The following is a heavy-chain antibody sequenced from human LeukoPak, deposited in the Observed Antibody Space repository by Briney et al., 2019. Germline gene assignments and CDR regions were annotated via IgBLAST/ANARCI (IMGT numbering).Heavy chain of an antibody. CDR3: AKVTYDYVWGSYET. CDR2: ISASGGST. D-gene: IGHD3-16*01. Sequence: PGGSLRLSCAASGFTFSSYAMSWVRQDPGKGLEWVAAISASGGSTYYPDSVKGRFTISRDNSKNTLYLQMNSLRAEDTAVYYCAKVTYDYVWGSYETWGQGTLVTVSS. CDR1: GFTFSSYA. V-gene: IGHV3-23*01. J-gene: IGHJ5*02.